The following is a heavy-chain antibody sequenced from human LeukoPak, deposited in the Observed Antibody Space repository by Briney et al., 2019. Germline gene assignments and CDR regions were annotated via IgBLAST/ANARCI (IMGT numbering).Heavy chain of an antibody. D-gene: IGHD3-10*01. V-gene: IGHV4-61*02. Sequence: SETLSLTCTVSGGSISSGSYYWSWIRQPAGKGLEWIGRIYTSGSTNYNPSLKSRVTISVDTSKNQFSLKLSSVTAADTAVYYCARALGGGSGSYYNLYYFDYWGQGTLVTVSS. CDR2: IYTSGST. CDR1: GGSISSGSYY. CDR3: ARALGGGSGSYYNLYYFDY. J-gene: IGHJ4*02.